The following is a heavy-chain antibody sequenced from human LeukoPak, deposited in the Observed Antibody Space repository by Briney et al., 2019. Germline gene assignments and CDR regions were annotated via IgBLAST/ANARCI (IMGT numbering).Heavy chain of an antibody. CDR3: ARAEIVVVAATSYYYGMDV. CDR2: IYYSGST. V-gene: IGHV4-61*01. Sequence: SETLSLTCTVSGGSVSSGSYYWSWIRQPPGKGLEWIGYIYYSGSTNYNPSLKSRVTISVDTSKTQFSLKLSSVTAADTAVYYCARAEIVVVAATSYYYGMDVWGQGTTVTVSS. D-gene: IGHD2-15*01. CDR1: GGSVSSGSYY. J-gene: IGHJ6*02.